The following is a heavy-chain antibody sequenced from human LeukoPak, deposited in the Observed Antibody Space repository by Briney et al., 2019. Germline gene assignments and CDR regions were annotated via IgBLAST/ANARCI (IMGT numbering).Heavy chain of an antibody. CDR2: ISAYNGNT. Sequence: ASVKVSCKASGYTFTSYGISWVRQAPGQGLERMGWISAYNGNTNYAQKLQGRVTMTTDTSTSTAYMELRSLRSDDTAVYYCARVATIFTGGYYFDYWGQGTLVTVSS. D-gene: IGHD5-12*01. CDR1: GYTFTSYG. V-gene: IGHV1-18*01. CDR3: ARVATIFTGGYYFDY. J-gene: IGHJ4*02.